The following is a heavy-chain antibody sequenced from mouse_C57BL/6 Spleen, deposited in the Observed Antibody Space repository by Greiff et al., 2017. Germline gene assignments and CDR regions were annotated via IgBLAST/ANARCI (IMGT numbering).Heavy chain of an antibody. CDR2: LWTGGGT. Sequence: QVQLKESGPGLVAPSQSLSITCTVSGFSLTSYAISWVRQPPGKGLEWLGVLWTGGGTNYNSALKSRLSISKDNSKSQVFLKMNSLQTDDTARYYCARTGGYDYDDGYYFDYWGQGTTLTVSS. CDR1: GFSLTSYA. V-gene: IGHV2-9-1*01. J-gene: IGHJ2*01. D-gene: IGHD2-4*01. CDR3: ARTGGYDYDDGYYFDY.